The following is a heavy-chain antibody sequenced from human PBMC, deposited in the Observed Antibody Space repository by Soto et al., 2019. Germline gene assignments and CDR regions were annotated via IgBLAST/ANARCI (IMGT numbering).Heavy chain of an antibody. V-gene: IGHV1-2*06. J-gene: IGHJ5*02. CDR1: GYTFTGYF. Sequence: ASVKVSCKASGYTFTGYFIHWLRHAPGQGLEWMGRINPNSGATNYARKFHDRVTMTRDTSINTAYMELSSLRSDDTAIYYCANLPPTPDLFDPSGQGSLVIVSS. CDR2: INPNSGAT. CDR3: ANLPPTPDLFDP.